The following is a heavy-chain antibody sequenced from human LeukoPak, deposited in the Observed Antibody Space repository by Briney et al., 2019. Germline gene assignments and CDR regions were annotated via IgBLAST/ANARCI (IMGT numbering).Heavy chain of an antibody. J-gene: IGHJ6*03. V-gene: IGHV1-46*01. CDR3: ARPRVRITIFGVDYADYMDV. CDR1: GYTFTSYY. Sequence: GASVKVSCKASGYTFTSYYMHWVRQAPGQGLEWMGIINPSGGSTSYAQKFQGRVTTTRDTSTSTVYMELSSLRSEDTAVYYCARPRVRITIFGVDYADYMDVWGKGTTVTVSS. D-gene: IGHD3-3*01. CDR2: INPSGGST.